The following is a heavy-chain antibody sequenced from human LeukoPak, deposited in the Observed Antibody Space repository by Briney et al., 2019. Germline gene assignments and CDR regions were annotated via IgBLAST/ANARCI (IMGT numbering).Heavy chain of an antibody. Sequence: PSETLSLTCTVSGYSISSGYYWGWIRQPPGKGLEWIGSIYHSGSTYYNPSLKSRVTISADTSKNQFSLKLSSVTAADTAVYYCARATPGLLWFGEPPNWWFDPWGQGTLVTVSS. CDR3: ARATPGLLWFGEPPNWWFDP. CDR1: GYSISSGYY. J-gene: IGHJ5*02. CDR2: IYHSGST. V-gene: IGHV4-38-2*02. D-gene: IGHD3-10*01.